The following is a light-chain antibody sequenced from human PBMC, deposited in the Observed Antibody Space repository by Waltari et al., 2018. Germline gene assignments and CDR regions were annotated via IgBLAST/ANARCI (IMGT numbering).Light chain of an antibody. CDR3: LVWHSTTDHHGV. Sequence: SYVATQSPSVSVAPGETARITCGGDTSGIKSVHWYQQRPGQAPVLVISYDSDRPSGIPERFSGSNSGNTATLTISWVEADDEADYYCLVWHSTTDHHGVFGGGTKLTVL. V-gene: IGLV3-21*04. J-gene: IGLJ2*01. CDR2: YDS. CDR1: TSGIKS.